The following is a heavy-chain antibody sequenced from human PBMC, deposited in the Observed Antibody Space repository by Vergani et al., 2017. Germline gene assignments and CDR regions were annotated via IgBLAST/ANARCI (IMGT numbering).Heavy chain of an antibody. D-gene: IGHD5-12*01. J-gene: IGHJ4*02. CDR1: GFTFSNAW. V-gene: IGHV3-15*01. CDR2: IKSKTDGGTT. Sequence: EVQLLESGGGLVKPGGSLRLSCAASGFTFSNAWMSWVRQAPGNGLEWVGRIKSKTDGGTTDYAAPVKGRSTISRDDSKNTLYLQMNSLKTEDTAVYYCTTVWLRQASNYWGQGTLVTVSS. CDR3: TTVWLRQASNY.